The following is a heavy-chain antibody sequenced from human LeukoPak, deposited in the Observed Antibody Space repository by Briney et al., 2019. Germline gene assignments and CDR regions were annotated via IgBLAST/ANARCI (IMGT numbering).Heavy chain of an antibody. Sequence: GGSLRLSCAVSGITFSGFWMSWSRQAPGKGLEWVASINSDGSEGYYADVVKGRFTISRDNAKNSLYLQINSLRAEDTAVYYCARSSYSSSSSVWGQGTMVTVSS. V-gene: IGHV3-7*03. D-gene: IGHD6-6*01. J-gene: IGHJ3*01. CDR2: INSDGSEG. CDR1: GITFSGFW. CDR3: ARSSYSSSSSV.